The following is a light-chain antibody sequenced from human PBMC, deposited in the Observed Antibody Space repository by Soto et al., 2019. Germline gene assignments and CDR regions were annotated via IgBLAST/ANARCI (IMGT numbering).Light chain of an antibody. CDR2: YDD. J-gene: IGLJ2*01. Sequence: QSVLTQPPSVSEAPRQRVTISCSGTSSNIGNNGVNWYQQLPGEAPKLLIYYDDLMPSGVSDRFSASKSGTSASLAISGLQSEDEADYYCATWDDNLSGPVFGGGTKVTVL. V-gene: IGLV1-36*01. CDR3: ATWDDNLSGPV. CDR1: SSNIGNNG.